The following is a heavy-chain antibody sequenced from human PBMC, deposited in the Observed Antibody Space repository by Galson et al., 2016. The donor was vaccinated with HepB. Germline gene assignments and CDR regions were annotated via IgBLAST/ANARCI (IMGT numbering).Heavy chain of an antibody. CDR3: ACFQSNFDY. J-gene: IGHJ4*02. V-gene: IGHV1-2*02. Sequence: SVKVSCKASGYTFTGYYVHWVRQAPGQGLEWMGCINPKSGGTIYAQRFQGRVTMTRDTSISTDYMELTRLRADDTAVYFCACFQSNFDYWGQGILVTVSS. CDR1: GYTFTGYY. CDR2: INPKSGGT.